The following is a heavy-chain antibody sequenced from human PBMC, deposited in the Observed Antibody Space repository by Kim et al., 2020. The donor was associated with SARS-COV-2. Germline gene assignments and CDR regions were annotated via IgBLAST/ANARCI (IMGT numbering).Heavy chain of an antibody. CDR3: ARGVVVVAASYYYYGMDV. D-gene: IGHD2-15*01. Sequence: KSRVSISVDTSKNQFSLKLGSVTAADTAVYYCARGVVVVAASYYYYGMDVWGQGTTVTVSS. V-gene: IGHV4-34*01. J-gene: IGHJ6*02.